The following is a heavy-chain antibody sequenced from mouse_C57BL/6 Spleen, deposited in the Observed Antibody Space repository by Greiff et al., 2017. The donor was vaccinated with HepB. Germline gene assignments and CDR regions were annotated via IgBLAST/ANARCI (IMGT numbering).Heavy chain of an antibody. D-gene: IGHD4-1*01. CDR3: ARRWDYAMDY. J-gene: IGHJ4*01. CDR2: IDPSDSET. Sequence: QVQLQQSGAELVRPGSSVKLSCKASGYTFTSYWMHWVKQRPIQGLEWIGNIDPSDSETHYNQKFKDKATLTVDKSSSTAYMQLSSLTSEDSAVYYSARRWDYAMDYWGQGTSVTVSS. V-gene: IGHV1-52*01. CDR1: GYTFTSYW.